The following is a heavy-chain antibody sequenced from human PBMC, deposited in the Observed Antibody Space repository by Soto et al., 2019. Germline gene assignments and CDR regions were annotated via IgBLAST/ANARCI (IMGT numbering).Heavy chain of an antibody. J-gene: IGHJ5*02. CDR2: ISGSGDSA. Sequence: GGSLRLSCAASGFTFSSYAVSWVRQVPGKGLEWVSAISGSGDSAYYADSVKGRFTISRDNSKNTLYLQMNNLRAEDTAVYYCAQNHGRNSVDWFYPCGQGTLVTVSS. V-gene: IGHV3-23*01. D-gene: IGHD4-4*01. CDR3: AQNHGRNSVDWFYP. CDR1: GFTFSSYA.